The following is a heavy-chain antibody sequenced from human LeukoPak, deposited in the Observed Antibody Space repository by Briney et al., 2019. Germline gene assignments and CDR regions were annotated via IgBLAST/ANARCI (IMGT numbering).Heavy chain of an antibody. V-gene: IGHV3-23*01. Sequence: PGGSLRLSCATSGFTFVSYAMTWVRQAPGKGLEWVSAVNGGGDTTYYADSVKGRFTVSGDRSTNTLFLQMSSLRAEDSGMYYCAKALDTYGYMRFDYWGQGTLVTVSS. CDR3: AKALDTYGYMRFDY. CDR1: GFTFVSYA. CDR2: VNGGGDTT. J-gene: IGHJ4*02. D-gene: IGHD5-24*01.